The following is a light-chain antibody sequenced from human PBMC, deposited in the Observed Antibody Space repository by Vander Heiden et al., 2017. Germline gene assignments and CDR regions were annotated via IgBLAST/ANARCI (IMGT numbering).Light chain of an antibody. Sequence: DIVLTQSPATLSLSPGERATLSCRASQSVNSYLAWYQQKPGQAPRLRIDDASNRATGIPARFSGSGSGTDFTLSISSLEPEDFAVYYCQQRSDWPRTFGGGTKVEIK. CDR1: QSVNSY. CDR3: QQRSDWPRT. J-gene: IGKJ4*01. V-gene: IGKV3-11*01. CDR2: DAS.